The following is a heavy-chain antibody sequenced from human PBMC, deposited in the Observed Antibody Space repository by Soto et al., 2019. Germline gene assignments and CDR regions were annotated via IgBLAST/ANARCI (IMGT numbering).Heavy chain of an antibody. CDR3: ARDLGGGNVLRFLEWPDAFDI. Sequence: ASVKVSCKASGYTFTGYYMHWVRQAPGQGLEWMGWINPNSGGTNYAQKFQGWVTMTRDTSISTAYVELSRLRSDDTAVYYCARDLGGGNVLRFLEWPDAFDIWGQGTMVTVSS. D-gene: IGHD3-3*01. CDR2: INPNSGGT. CDR1: GYTFTGYY. V-gene: IGHV1-2*04. J-gene: IGHJ3*02.